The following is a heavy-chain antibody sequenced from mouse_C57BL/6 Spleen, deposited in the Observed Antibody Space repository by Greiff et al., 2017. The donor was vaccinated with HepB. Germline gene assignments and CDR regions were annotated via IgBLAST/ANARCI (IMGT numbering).Heavy chain of an antibody. CDR3: ARWGYDGYYYFDY. D-gene: IGHD2-3*01. CDR1: GYAFSSSW. J-gene: IGHJ2*01. CDR2: IYPGDGDT. Sequence: QVQLKESGPELVKPGASVKISCKASGYAFSSSWMNWVKQRPGKGLGWIGRIYPGDGDTNYNGKFKGKATLTADKSSSTAYMQLSSLTSEDSAVYFCARWGYDGYYYFDYWGQGTTLTVSS. V-gene: IGHV1-82*01.